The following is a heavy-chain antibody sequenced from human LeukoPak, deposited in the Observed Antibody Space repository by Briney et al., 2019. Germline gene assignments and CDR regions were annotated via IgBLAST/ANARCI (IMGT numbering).Heavy chain of an antibody. D-gene: IGHD3-10*01. Sequence: PSETLSLTCAVYGGSFSGYYWSWIRQPPGKGLEWIGEINHSGSTNYNPSLKSRVTISVDTSKNQFSLKLSSVTAADTAVYYCARPKLYYGSGRKTRGYYYYMDVWGKGTTVTVSS. J-gene: IGHJ6*03. V-gene: IGHV4-34*01. CDR1: GGSFSGYY. CDR2: INHSGST. CDR3: ARPKLYYGSGRKTRGYYYYMDV.